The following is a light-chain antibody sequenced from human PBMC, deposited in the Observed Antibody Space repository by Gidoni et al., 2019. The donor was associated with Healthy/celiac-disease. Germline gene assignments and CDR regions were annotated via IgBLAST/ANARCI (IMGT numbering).Light chain of an antibody. J-gene: IGKJ4*01. CDR1: QDISNY. CDR3: QQYDNLPLT. Sequence: DIQMTQSPPSLSASVGDRVTITCQASQDISNYLNWYQQKPGKAPKLLIYDASNLETGVPSRFSGSGSGTDFTCTISSLQPEDIATYYCQQYDNLPLTFGGGTKVEIK. CDR2: DAS. V-gene: IGKV1-33*01.